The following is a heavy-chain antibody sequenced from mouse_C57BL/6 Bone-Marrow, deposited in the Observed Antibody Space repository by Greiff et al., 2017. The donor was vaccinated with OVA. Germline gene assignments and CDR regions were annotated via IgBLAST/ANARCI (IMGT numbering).Heavy chain of an antibody. CDR3: AREGDYDYFDY. CDR1: GYAFSSSW. V-gene: IGHV1-82*01. CDR2: IYPGDGDT. D-gene: IGHD2-4*01. J-gene: IGHJ2*01. Sequence: SGPELVKPGASVKISCKASGYAFSSSWMNWVKQRPGKGLEWIGRIYPGDGDTNYNGKFKGKATLTADKSSSTAYMQLSSLTSEDSAVYFCAREGDYDYFDYWGQGTTLTVSS.